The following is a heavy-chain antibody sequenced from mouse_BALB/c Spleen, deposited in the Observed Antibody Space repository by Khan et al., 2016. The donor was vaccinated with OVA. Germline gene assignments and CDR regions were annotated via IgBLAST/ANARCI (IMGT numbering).Heavy chain of an antibody. CDR1: GFSLTSYC. J-gene: IGHJ2*01. V-gene: IGHV2-9*02. Sequence: QVQLKESGPGLVAPSQSLSITRTVSGFSLTSYCVHWVRQPPGKGLEWVGVIWAGGRTNYNSALMSRPSLSKDNSKSQVFLKMNSLQTDDTCMYYCARLEDIWGQGTPLTVSA. CDR2: IWAGGRT. CDR3: ARLEDI. D-gene: IGHD1-3*01.